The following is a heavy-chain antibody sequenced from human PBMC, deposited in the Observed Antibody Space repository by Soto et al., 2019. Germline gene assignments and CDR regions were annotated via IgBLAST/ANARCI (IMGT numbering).Heavy chain of an antibody. D-gene: IGHD6-19*01. CDR1: GFTFSDYA. Sequence: VQLVESGGGVVQPGRSLRLSCAASGFTFSDYAMHWVRQAPGKGLEWVAVVSHDGRNTHYADSVKGRFTISRDSSKNTVSLELTSMSAVDTAVSYCSKGARQWRVTSGFNYWGQGALVTVSS. CDR2: VSHDGRNT. J-gene: IGHJ4*02. CDR3: SKGARQWRVTSGFNY. V-gene: IGHV3-30*18.